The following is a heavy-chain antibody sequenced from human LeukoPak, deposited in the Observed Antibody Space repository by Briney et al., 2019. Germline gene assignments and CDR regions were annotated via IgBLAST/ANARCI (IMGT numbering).Heavy chain of an antibody. J-gene: IGHJ5*02. CDR2: IYYSGST. CDR1: GGSVSSGSYY. D-gene: IGHD3-3*01. CDR3: ARTKGDLWGGYSSPNWFDP. Sequence: SETLSLTCTVSGGSVSSGSYYWSWIRQPPGKGLEWIGYIYYSGSTNYNPSLKSRVTISVDTSKNQFSLKLSSVTAADTAVYYCARTKGDLWGGYSSPNWFDPWGQGTLVTVSS. V-gene: IGHV4-61*01.